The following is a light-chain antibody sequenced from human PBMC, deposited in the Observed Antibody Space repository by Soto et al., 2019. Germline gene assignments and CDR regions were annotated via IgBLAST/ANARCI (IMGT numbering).Light chain of an antibody. CDR2: DNT. Sequence: QSVLTQPPSASGTPGQRVTISCSGSSSNIGSNYVYWYQQVPGTAPKLLIYDNTNRPSGVSVRFSGSKSGTSASLAISGLQAEDEADYYCQSFDKYLSAVVFGGGTKLTVL. CDR1: SSNIGSNY. CDR3: QSFDKYLSAVV. V-gene: IGLV1-47*02. J-gene: IGLJ2*01.